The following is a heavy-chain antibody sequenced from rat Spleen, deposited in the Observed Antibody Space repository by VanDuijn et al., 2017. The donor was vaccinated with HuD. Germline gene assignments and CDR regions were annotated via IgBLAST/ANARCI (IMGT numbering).Heavy chain of an antibody. J-gene: IGHJ2*01. CDR2: MWNGGGT. CDR3: ASQYYYDGYYRDY. D-gene: IGHD1-12*03. V-gene: IGHV2-64*01. Sequence: QVQLKETGPDLVQLTQTLSITCTVTGFSLTTFNVHWVRQPPGKGLEWMGVMWNGGGTDYNSAFKSRLSISRDTSKSQVFLKVNNLQTEDTAMYFCASQYYYDGYYRDYWGQGLMVTVSS. CDR1: GFSLTTFN.